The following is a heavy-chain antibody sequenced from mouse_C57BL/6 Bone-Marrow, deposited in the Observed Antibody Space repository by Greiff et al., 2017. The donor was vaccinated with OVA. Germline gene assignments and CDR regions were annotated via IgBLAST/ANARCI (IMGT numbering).Heavy chain of an antibody. CDR1: GFTFSDYY. J-gene: IGHJ2*01. CDR3: ARHTRAGTLDY. D-gene: IGHD3-3*01. Sequence: DVMLVESGGGLVQPGGSLKLSCAASGFTFSDYYMYWVRQTPEKRLEWVAYISNGGGSTYYPDTVKGRFTISRDNAKNTLYLQMSRLKSEDTAMYYCARHTRAGTLDYWGQGTTLTVSS. V-gene: IGHV5-12*01. CDR2: ISNGGGST.